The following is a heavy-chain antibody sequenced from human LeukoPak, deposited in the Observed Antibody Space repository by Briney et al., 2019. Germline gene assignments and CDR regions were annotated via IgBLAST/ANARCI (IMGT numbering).Heavy chain of an antibody. J-gene: IGHJ4*02. D-gene: IGHD3-9*01. CDR2: ITGSGGNT. CDR1: GFTFASYA. V-gene: IGHV3-23*01. Sequence: GGSLRLSCAASGFTFASYAMGWVRQAPGKGLEWVSLITGSGGNTYSADSVKGRFTISRDTSNNTLFLQMNSLRAEDTAVYFCAKDHAIELRYFDWSLGASYYFAQWGQGTQVTVSS. CDR3: AKDHAIELRYFDWSLGASYYFAQ.